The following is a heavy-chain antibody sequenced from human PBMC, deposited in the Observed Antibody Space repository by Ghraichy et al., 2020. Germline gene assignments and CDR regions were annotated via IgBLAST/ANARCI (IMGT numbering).Heavy chain of an antibody. Sequence: ASVKVSCKASGYTFSSYDINWVRQATGQGLEWMGWMNPNSGNTGYAQEFQGRVTMTRNTAISTAYMELSSLRSEDTAVYYCARGVVVGVSGWFDPWGQGTLVTVSS. J-gene: IGHJ5*02. CDR1: GYTFSSYD. V-gene: IGHV1-8*01. D-gene: IGHD2-15*01. CDR3: ARGVVVGVSGWFDP. CDR2: MNPNSGNT.